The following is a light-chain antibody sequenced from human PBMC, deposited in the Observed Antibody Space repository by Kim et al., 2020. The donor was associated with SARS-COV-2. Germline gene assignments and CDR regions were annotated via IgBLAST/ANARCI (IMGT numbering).Light chain of an antibody. CDR1: ESVRNK. V-gene: IGKV3-15*01. CDR2: DAS. CDR3: QQYSSWPRT. J-gene: IGKJ1*01. Sequence: EIVMTQSPVTLSVSPGERASLCCRASESVRNKLAWLQQTPGQAPRLLIYDASTRATGIPARFSGSGSGTEFTLTISSLQSEDFALYYCQQYSSWPRTFGQGTKVEIK.